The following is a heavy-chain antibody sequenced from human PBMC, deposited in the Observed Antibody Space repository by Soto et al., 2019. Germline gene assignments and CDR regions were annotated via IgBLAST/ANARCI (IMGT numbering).Heavy chain of an antibody. J-gene: IGHJ3*02. V-gene: IGHV4-59*12. CDR2: IYYSGSN. CDR1: GGSISSYY. CDR3: ARGGSNDWQVAFDI. Sequence: KPSETLSLTCTVSGGSISSYYWSWIRQPPGKGLEWIGYIYYSGSNNYSPSLKSRVTMSLDTSKNQFSLKLTSVTAADTAVYYCARGGSNDWQVAFDIWGQGTMVTVSS. D-gene: IGHD3-9*01.